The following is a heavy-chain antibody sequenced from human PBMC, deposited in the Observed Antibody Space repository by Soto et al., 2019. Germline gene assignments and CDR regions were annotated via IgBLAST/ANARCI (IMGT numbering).Heavy chain of an antibody. CDR3: ARAERIYDILSRLPRNWFDP. V-gene: IGHV3-7*01. Sequence: PGGSLRLSCAASGFTFSNYWMSWVRQAPGRGLEWLANIKRDGSTKYYAGSVKGRFAISRDNAKNSMYLQMNSLGVEDTAVYYCARAERIYDILSRLPRNWFDPWGQGTLVTVSS. CDR2: IKRDGSTK. J-gene: IGHJ5*02. CDR1: GFTFSNYW. D-gene: IGHD3-9*01.